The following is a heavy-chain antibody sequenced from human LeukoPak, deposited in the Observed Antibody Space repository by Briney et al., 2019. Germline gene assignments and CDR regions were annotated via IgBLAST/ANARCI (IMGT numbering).Heavy chain of an antibody. Sequence: ASVKVSCKASGYTFTGYYMHWVRQAPGQGLEWMGRIDPNSGGTNYAQKFQGRVTITADESTSTAYMELSSLRSEDTAVYYCARAGYDFWSGTYYYYMDVWGKGTTVTVSS. V-gene: IGHV1-2*06. CDR2: IDPNSGGT. D-gene: IGHD3-3*01. CDR1: GYTFTGYY. CDR3: ARAGYDFWSGTYYYYMDV. J-gene: IGHJ6*03.